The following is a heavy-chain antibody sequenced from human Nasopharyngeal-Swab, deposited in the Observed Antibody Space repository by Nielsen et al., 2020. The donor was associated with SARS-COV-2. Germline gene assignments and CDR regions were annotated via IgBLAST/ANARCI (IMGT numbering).Heavy chain of an antibody. J-gene: IGHJ6*02. CDR3: ARDITLADIVVVPAAMDYYGMDV. V-gene: IGHV3-7*01. CDR2: IKQDGSEK. Sequence: GESLKISCAASGFTFSSYWMSWVRQAPGKGLEWVANIKQDGSEKYYVDSVKGRFTISRDNAKNSLYLQMNSLRAEDTAVDYCARDITLADIVVVPAAMDYYGMDVWGQGNTVTVSS. CDR1: GFTFSSYW. D-gene: IGHD2-2*01.